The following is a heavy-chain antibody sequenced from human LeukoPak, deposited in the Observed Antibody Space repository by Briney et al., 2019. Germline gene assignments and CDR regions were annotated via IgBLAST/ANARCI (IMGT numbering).Heavy chain of an antibody. CDR3: ARRRASSGYFDY. CDR1: GFTFSSYS. Sequence: GGSLRLSCAASGFTFSSYSMNWVRQAPGKGLEWVSSISSSSSYIYYADSVKGRFTISRDNAKNSLYQQMNSLRAEDTAVYYCARRRASSGYFDYWGQGTLVTVSS. V-gene: IGHV3-21*01. CDR2: ISSSSSYI. D-gene: IGHD3-22*01. J-gene: IGHJ4*02.